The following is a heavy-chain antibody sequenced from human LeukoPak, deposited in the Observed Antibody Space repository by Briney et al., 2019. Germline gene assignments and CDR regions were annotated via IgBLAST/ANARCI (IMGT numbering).Heavy chain of an antibody. D-gene: IGHD5-18*01. J-gene: IGHJ3*02. V-gene: IGHV4-59*01. CDR3: ARWLFGYSYGNAFDI. Sequence: SETLSLTRTVSGGSISSYYWSWIRQPPGKGLEWIGYIYYSGSTNYNPSLKSRVTISVDTSKNQFSLKLSSVTAADTAVYYCARWLFGYSYGNAFDIWGQGTMVTVSS. CDR2: IYYSGST. CDR1: GGSISSYY.